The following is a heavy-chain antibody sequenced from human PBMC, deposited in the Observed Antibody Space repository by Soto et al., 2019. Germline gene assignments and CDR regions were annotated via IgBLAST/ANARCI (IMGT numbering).Heavy chain of an antibody. J-gene: IGHJ4*02. CDR3: AKDRNTIFGVVTYYFDY. CDR2: LSYDGSHN. D-gene: IGHD3-3*01. CDR1: GFTFSSYA. Sequence: QVQLVESGGGVVQPGRSLRLSCAASGFTFSSYAMHWVRQTPDKGLEWVAFLSYDGSHNYYADSVKGRFTISRDNSKNTLYLQMNSLRVEDTAVYYCAKDRNTIFGVVTYYFDYWGQGTLVTVSS. V-gene: IGHV3-30*18.